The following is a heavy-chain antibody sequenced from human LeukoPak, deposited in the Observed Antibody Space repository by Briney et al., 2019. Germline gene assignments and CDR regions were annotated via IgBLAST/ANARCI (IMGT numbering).Heavy chain of an antibody. Sequence: GGSLRLSCAASGFTFSSYAMHWVRQAPGKGLEWVSVISYDGSNKYYADSVKGRFTISRDNSKNTLYLQMNSLRAEDTAVYYCAKAPAPIVDYYMDVWGKGTTVTVSS. J-gene: IGHJ6*03. CDR1: GFTFSSYA. V-gene: IGHV3-30*04. CDR2: ISYDGSNK. CDR3: AKAPAPIVDYYMDV. D-gene: IGHD1-26*01.